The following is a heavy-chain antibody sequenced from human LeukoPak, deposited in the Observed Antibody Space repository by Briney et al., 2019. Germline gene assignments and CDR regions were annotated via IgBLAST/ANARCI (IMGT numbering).Heavy chain of an antibody. CDR3: ARDCGSGSCYGPYDAFDI. J-gene: IGHJ3*02. Sequence: GGSLRLSCAASGFTFSSYEMNWVRQAPGKRLEWVSYISSSGSTIYYADSVKGRFTISRDNAKNSLYLQMNSLRAEDTAVYYCARDCGSGSCYGPYDAFDIWGQGTMVTVSS. CDR2: ISSSGSTI. D-gene: IGHD2-15*01. CDR1: GFTFSSYE. V-gene: IGHV3-48*03.